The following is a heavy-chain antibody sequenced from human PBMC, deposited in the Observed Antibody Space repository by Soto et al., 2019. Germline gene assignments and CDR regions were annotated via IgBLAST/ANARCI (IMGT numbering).Heavy chain of an antibody. CDR1: GYTFTSYG. Sequence: ASVKVSCKASGYTFTSYGISWVRQAPGQGLEWMGWISAYNGNTNYAQKLQGRVTMTTDTSTGTAYMELRSLRSDDTAVYYCARDWAAAGTFDYWGQGTLVTVSS. D-gene: IGHD6-13*01. CDR2: ISAYNGNT. J-gene: IGHJ4*02. V-gene: IGHV1-18*01. CDR3: ARDWAAAGTFDY.